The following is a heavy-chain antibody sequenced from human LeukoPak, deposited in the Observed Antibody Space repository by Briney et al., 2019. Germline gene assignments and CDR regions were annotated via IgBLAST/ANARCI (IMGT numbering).Heavy chain of an antibody. J-gene: IGHJ4*02. Sequence: PGGSLRLSCAASGFTFSSYGMHWVRQAPGKGLEWVAIISYDGSNKYYADSVEGRFTISRDNSKDTLFLQMNSLRLEDTAVYYCAKFYGPHSSSDLFDYWGQGTLVTVSS. CDR1: GFTFSSYG. CDR2: ISYDGSNK. V-gene: IGHV3-30*18. D-gene: IGHD6-6*01. CDR3: AKFYGPHSSSDLFDY.